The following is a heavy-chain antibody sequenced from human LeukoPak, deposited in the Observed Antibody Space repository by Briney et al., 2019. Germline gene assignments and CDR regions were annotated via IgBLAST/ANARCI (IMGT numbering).Heavy chain of an antibody. CDR3: ARVRKDIVVVPGAMRDTYYFDY. V-gene: IGHV3-9*01. CDR1: GFTFDDYA. J-gene: IGHJ4*02. D-gene: IGHD2-2*01. Sequence: GGSLRLSCAVSGFTFDDYAMHWVRQVPGKGLEWVAGIKWNSDSIGYADSVKGRFTTSRDNAKNSLYLQMNSLRAEDTAVYYCARVRKDIVVVPGAMRDTYYFDYWGQGTLVTVSS. CDR2: IKWNSDSI.